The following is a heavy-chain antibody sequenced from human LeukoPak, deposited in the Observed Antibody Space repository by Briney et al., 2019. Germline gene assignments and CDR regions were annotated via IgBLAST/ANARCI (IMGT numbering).Heavy chain of an antibody. CDR2: TYYRSKWYN. Sequence: WLGRTYYRSKWYNDYAVSVKSRITINPDTSKNQFSLQLNSVTPEDTAVYYCARAPSSQFDYWGQGTLVTVSS. V-gene: IGHV6-1*01. J-gene: IGHJ4*02. CDR3: ARAPSSQFDY.